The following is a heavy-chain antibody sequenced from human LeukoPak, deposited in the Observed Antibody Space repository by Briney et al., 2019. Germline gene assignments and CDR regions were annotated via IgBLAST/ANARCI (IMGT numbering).Heavy chain of an antibody. V-gene: IGHV1-69*13. Sequence: PRASVKVSCKASGGTFSSYAISWVRQAPGQGLEWMGGIIPIFGTANYAQKFQGRVTITADESTSTAYMELSSLRSEDTAVYYCARTGRGYCSSTSCYLTYWGQGTLVIVSS. D-gene: IGHD2-2*01. CDR2: IIPIFGTA. CDR3: ARTGRGYCSSTSCYLTY. CDR1: GGTFSSYA. J-gene: IGHJ4*02.